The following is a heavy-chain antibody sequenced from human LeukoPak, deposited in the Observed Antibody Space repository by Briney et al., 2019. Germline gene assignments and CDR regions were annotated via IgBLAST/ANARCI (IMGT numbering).Heavy chain of an antibody. Sequence: PGGSLRLSCAASGFTFSSYWMTWVRQAPGKGLEWVANIKQDGSERNYVDSVKGRFSISRDNAKNSLYLQMNSLRAEDTAVYARDPSGSSSGWYYFDYWGQGALVSVSS. CDR2: IKQDGSER. CDR1: GFTFSSYW. D-gene: IGHD6-19*01. V-gene: IGHV3-7*03. CDR3: DPSGSSSGWYYFDY. J-gene: IGHJ4*02.